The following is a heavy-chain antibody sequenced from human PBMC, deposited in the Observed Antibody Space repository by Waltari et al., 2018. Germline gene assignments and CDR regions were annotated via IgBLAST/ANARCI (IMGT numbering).Heavy chain of an antibody. CDR3: AKDIRSYSSGWYDY. J-gene: IGHJ4*02. Sequence: EVQLVESGGVVVQPGGSLRLSCAASGFTFDDYAMHWVRQAPGKGLEWVSLISWDGGSTYYADSVKGRFIISRDNSKNSLYLQMNSLRAEDTALYYCAKDIRSYSSGWYDYWGQGTLVTVSS. CDR2: ISWDGGST. V-gene: IGHV3-43D*04. D-gene: IGHD6-19*01. CDR1: GFTFDDYA.